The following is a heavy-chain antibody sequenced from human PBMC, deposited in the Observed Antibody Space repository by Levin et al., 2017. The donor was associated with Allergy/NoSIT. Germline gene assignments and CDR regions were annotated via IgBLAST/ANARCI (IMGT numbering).Heavy chain of an antibody. D-gene: IGHD6-13*01. CDR1: GFTFSSYG. CDR2: ISYDGSNK. CDR3: AKDTGYSSSWQEIDY. V-gene: IGHV3-30*18. Sequence: PGGSLRLSCAASGFTFSSYGMHWVRQAPGKGLEWVAVISYDGSNKYYADSVKGRFTISRDNSKNTLYLQMNSLRAEDTAVYYCAKDTGYSSSWQEIDYWGQGTLVTVSS. J-gene: IGHJ4*02.